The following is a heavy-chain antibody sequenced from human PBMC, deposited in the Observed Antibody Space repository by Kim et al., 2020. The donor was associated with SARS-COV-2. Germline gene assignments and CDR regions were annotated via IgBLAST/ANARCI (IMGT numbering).Heavy chain of an antibody. D-gene: IGHD4-17*01. CDR2: IIPIFGTA. Sequence: SVKVSCKASGGTFSSYAISWVRQAPGQGLEWMGGIIPIFGTANYAQKFQGRVTITADESTSTAYMELSSLRSEDTAVYYCARDPSHDYGDYADQYYYYYGMDVWGQGTTVTVSS. V-gene: IGHV1-69*13. J-gene: IGHJ6*02. CDR3: ARDPSHDYGDYADQYYYYYGMDV. CDR1: GGTFSSYA.